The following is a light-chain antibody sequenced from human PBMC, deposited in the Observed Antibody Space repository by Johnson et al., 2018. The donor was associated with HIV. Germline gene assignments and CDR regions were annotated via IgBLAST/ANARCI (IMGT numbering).Light chain of an antibody. CDR3: GTWDSSLSAYV. V-gene: IGLV1-51*01. CDR2: DNS. Sequence: QSVLTQPPSVSAAPGQKVTISCSGSSSNIGNNYVSWYQQFPGTAPKVLIYDNSKRPSGIPDRFSGSTSGTSATLAITGLQTGDEANYYCGTWDSSLSAYVFGTGTKVTVL. J-gene: IGLJ1*01. CDR1: SSNIGNNY.